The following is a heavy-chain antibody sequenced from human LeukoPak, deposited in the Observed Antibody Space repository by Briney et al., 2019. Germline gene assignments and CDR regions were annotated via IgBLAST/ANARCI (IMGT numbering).Heavy chain of an antibody. V-gene: IGHV4-39*07. CDR3: ARGGLYCSGGSCYFDY. Sequence: SETLSLTCTVSGGSISSSSYYWGWIRQPPGKGLEWIGSIYYSGSTYYNPSLKSRVTMSVDTSKNQFSLKLSSMTVADMAVYYCARGGLYCSGGSCYFDYWGQGTLVTVSS. J-gene: IGHJ4*02. CDR1: GGSISSSSYY. CDR2: IYYSGST. D-gene: IGHD2-15*01.